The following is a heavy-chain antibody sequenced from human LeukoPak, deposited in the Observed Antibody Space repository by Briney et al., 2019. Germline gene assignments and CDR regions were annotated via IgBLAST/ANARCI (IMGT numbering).Heavy chain of an antibody. V-gene: IGHV3-74*01. J-gene: IGHJ4*02. CDR3: ARDLREIGDETAY. Sequence: GGSLRLSCAASGYTFSTYWMHWVRQAPGKGLVWVSRINSDGSTTSYADSVKGRFTISRDNAKNTLYLHMNSLRAEDTAVYYCARDLREIGDETAYWGQGTLVTVSS. D-gene: IGHD1-14*01. CDR2: INSDGSTT. CDR1: GYTFSTYW.